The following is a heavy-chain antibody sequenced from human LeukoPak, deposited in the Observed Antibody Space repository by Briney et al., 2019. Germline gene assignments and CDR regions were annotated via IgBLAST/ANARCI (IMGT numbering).Heavy chain of an antibody. CDR3: ARDHVMTTHYFDY. D-gene: IGHD3-22*01. J-gene: IGHJ4*02. CDR2: IYYSGST. V-gene: IGHV4-39*07. Sequence: SETLSLTCTVSGGSISSSSYYWGWIRQPPGKGLEWIGSIYYSGSTYYNPSLKSRVTISVDTSKNQFSLKLSSVTAADTAVYYCARDHVMTTHYFDYWGQGTLVTVSS. CDR1: GGSISSSSYY.